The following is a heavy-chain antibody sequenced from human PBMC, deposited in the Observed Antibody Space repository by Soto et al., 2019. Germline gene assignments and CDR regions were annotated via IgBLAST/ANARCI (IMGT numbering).Heavy chain of an antibody. CDR1: GFTFSSYA. V-gene: IGHV3-30-3*01. Sequence: QVQLVESGGGVVQPWRSLRLSCAASGFTFSSYAMHWVRQAPGKGLAWVAVISYDGSNKYYADSVKGRFTISRNNSKNTLYLQLNSRRAEDTAVYYCARDQGDIVVVPAAMGRIDYWGQGTLVTVSS. D-gene: IGHD2-2*01. CDR2: ISYDGSNK. CDR3: ARDQGDIVVVPAAMGRIDY. J-gene: IGHJ4*02.